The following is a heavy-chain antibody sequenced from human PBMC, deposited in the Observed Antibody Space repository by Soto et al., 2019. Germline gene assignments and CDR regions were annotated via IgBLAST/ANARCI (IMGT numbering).Heavy chain of an antibody. CDR2: FDPDNGNT. J-gene: IGHJ4*02. D-gene: IGHD6-13*01. CDR3: ARPYSRWKWYFDY. Sequence: GASVKVSCKVSGYTLTELSMHWVRQAPGQGLEWMGWFDPDNGNTNYAQKLQGRVTMTTDTSTSTAYMELRSLRSDDTAVYYCARPYSRWKWYFDYWGQGTLVTVSS. V-gene: IGHV1-24*01. CDR1: GYTLTELS.